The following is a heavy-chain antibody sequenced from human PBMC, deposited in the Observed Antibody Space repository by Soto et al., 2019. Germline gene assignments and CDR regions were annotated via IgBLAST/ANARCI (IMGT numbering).Heavy chain of an antibody. CDR2: ISGRGANT. J-gene: IGHJ6*02. V-gene: IGHV3-23*01. Sequence: EGSLRLSCAASGLHFASFGMSWVRQAPGKGLEWVSAISGRGANTYYADSVKGRFTISRDNSKNSLYLQMNSLRAEETAVYYCAKGPTIFGVGINVWEYYYGMDVWGQGTTVTVSS. CDR3: AKGPTIFGVGINVWEYYYGMDV. CDR1: GLHFASFG. D-gene: IGHD3-3*01.